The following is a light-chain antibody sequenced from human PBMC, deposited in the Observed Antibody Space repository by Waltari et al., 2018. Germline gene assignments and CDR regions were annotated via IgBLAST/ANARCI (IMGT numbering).Light chain of an antibody. CDR2: GAS. Sequence: EIVMTQSPATLSVSPGERATPPCRASQSVSSNLAWYQQKPGQAPRLLIYGASTRATGIPARFSGSGSGTEFTLTISSLQSEDFAVYYCQQYNNWPPHTFGQGTKLEIK. J-gene: IGKJ2*01. CDR3: QQYNNWPPHT. CDR1: QSVSSN. V-gene: IGKV3-15*01.